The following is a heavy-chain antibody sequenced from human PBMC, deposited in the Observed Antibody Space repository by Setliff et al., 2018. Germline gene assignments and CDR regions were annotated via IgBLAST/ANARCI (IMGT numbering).Heavy chain of an antibody. V-gene: IGHV4-34*01. CDR1: GGSFSGYF. D-gene: IGHD3-10*01. CDR2: INDRGST. CDR3: ARHKSNGSGSYPSLYMDV. Sequence: TLSLTCAVYGGSFSGYFWSWIRQSPGRGLEWIGEINDRGSTHYNPSLKSRVTISVDTSKNQFSVKLSSVTAADTAVYYCARHKSNGSGSYPSLYMDVWGKGIMVTVSS. J-gene: IGHJ6*03.